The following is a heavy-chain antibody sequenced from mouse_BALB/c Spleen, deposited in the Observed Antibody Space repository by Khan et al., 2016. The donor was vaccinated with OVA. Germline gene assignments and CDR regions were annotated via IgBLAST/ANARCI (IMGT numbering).Heavy chain of an antibody. CDR2: INPSNGYA. CDR3: ALWLQKDF. Sequence: QVRLQQSGAELAKPGASVKMSCKASGYTFTSYWIHWIKQRPGQGLEWIGYINPSNGYAEYNQKFKDKATLTADKSYTTDFKQRSRLTFEDAAVRYCALWLQKDFWGQGAALTVTS. V-gene: IGHV1-7*01. J-gene: IGHJ2*01. CDR1: GYTFTSYW. D-gene: IGHD2-2*01.